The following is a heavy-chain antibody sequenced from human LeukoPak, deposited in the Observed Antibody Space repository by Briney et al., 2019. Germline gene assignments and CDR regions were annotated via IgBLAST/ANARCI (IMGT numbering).Heavy chain of an antibody. CDR3: AGQSSGNWGYNWFDP. CDR1: GGSISNYN. CDR2: IDYSGRT. D-gene: IGHD7-27*01. V-gene: IGHV4-59*03. J-gene: IGHJ5*02. Sequence: PSETLSLTCSVSGGSISNYNWMWIRQPPGKGLEWVGYIDYSGRTNYNPSLKSRVTISVDTPKTQFSLNLDSVIAADTAVYYCAGQSSGNWGYNWFDPWGQGILVTVSS.